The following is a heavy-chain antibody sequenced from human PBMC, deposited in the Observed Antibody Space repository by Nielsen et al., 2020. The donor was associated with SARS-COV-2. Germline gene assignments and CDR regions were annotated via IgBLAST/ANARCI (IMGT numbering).Heavy chain of an antibody. Sequence: GGSLRLSCAASGFTFSGSAMHWVRQASGKGLEWVGRIRSKANSYATAYAASVKGRFTISRDDSKNTAYLQMNSLKTDDTAVYYCARTVSWKWNDSWGQGTLVTVSS. V-gene: IGHV3-73*01. J-gene: IGHJ4*02. D-gene: IGHD1-26*01. CDR2: IRSKANSYAT. CDR3: ARTVSWKWNDS. CDR1: GFTFSGSA.